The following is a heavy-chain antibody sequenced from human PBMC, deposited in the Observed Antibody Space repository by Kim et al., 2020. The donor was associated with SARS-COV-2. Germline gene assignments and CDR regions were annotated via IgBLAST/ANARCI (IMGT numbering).Heavy chain of an antibody. J-gene: IGHJ4*02. Sequence: SPSLKSRLTITKDTSKNQVVLTMTNMDPVDTAKYYCAHFPYGYSERHFDYWGQGTLVTVSS. CDR3: AHFPYGYSERHFDY. D-gene: IGHD4-17*01. V-gene: IGHV2-5*01.